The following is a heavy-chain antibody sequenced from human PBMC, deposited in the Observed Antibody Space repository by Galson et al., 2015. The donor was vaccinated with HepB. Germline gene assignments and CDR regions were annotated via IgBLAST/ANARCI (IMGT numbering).Heavy chain of an antibody. J-gene: IGHJ4*02. V-gene: IGHV3-66*01. Sequence: SLRLSCAASGFTVSSNYMSWVRQAPGKGLEWVSVIYSGGSTYYADSVKGRFTISRDNSKNTLYLQMNSLRAEDTAVYYCARYGSGANYQDPFDSWGQGTLVTVSS. D-gene: IGHD3-10*01. CDR3: ARYGSGANYQDPFDS. CDR1: GFTVSSNY. CDR2: IYSGGST.